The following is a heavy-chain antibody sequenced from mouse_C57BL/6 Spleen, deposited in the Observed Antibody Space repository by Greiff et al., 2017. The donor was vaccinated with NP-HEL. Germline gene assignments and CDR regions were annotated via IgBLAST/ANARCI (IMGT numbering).Heavy chain of an antibody. Sequence: EVQRVASGGGLVQPGGSLSLSCAASGFTFTDYYMSWVRQPPGKALEWLGFIRNKANGYSTEYSASVKGRFTISRDNSQSILYLQMNALRAEDSATYYCARSPGFADWGQGTLVTVSS. V-gene: IGHV7-3*01. CDR1: GFTFTDYY. CDR2: IRNKANGYST. CDR3: ARSPGFAD. J-gene: IGHJ3*01.